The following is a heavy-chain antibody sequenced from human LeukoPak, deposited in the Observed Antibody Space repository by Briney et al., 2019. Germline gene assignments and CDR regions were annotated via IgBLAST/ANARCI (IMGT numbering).Heavy chain of an antibody. CDR2: INHSGST. V-gene: IGHV4-34*01. J-gene: IGHJ6*02. CDR3: ARDYIAAAGTVGNYGMDV. Sequence: SETLSLTCAVYGGSSSGYYWSWIRQPPGKGLEWIGEINHSGSTNYNPSLKSRVTISVDTSKNQFSLKLSSVTAADTAVYYCARDYIAAAGTVGNYGMDVWGQGTTVTVSS. D-gene: IGHD6-13*01. CDR1: GGSSSGYY.